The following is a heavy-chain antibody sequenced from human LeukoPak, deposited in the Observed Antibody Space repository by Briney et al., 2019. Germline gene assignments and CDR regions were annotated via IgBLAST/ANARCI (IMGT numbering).Heavy chain of an antibody. CDR1: GFTFSSYG. J-gene: IGHJ3*02. CDR3: AVSRVGDSGDAFDI. V-gene: IGHV3-33*01. Sequence: GGSLRLSCAASGFTFSSYGMHWVRQAPGKGLEWVAVIWYDGSNKYYADSVKDRFTISRDNSKNTLYLQMNSLRAEDTAVYYCAVSRVGDSGDAFDIWGQGTMVTVSS. CDR2: IWYDGSNK. D-gene: IGHD4-17*01.